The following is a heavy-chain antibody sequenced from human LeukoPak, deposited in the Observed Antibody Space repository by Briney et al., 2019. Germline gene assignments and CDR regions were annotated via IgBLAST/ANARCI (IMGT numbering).Heavy chain of an antibody. Sequence: SETLSLTCTVSGGSISSYYWSWIRQPPGKGLEWIGEINHSGSTNYNPSLKSRVTISVDTSKNQFSLKLSSVTAADTAVYYCARGFRRGSTNWGQGTLVTVSS. J-gene: IGHJ4*02. CDR1: GGSISSYY. CDR3: ARGFRRGSTN. D-gene: IGHD2-2*01. V-gene: IGHV4-34*01. CDR2: INHSGST.